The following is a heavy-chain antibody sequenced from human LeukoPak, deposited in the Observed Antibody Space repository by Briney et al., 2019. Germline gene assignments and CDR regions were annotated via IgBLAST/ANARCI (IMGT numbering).Heavy chain of an antibody. CDR1: GGSVRRGNYY. D-gene: IGHD6-6*01. J-gene: IGHJ6*03. CDR3: ARWSGSVTARNYYYYMDV. CDR2: IYTSGTT. V-gene: IGHV4-61*02. Sequence: PSQTLSLTCTVSGGSVRRGNYYWTWIRQPAGSGLEWIGRIYTSGTTDYNPSLRTRVTISVDASRNQFSLNLSSVTAADTAVYYCARWSGSVTARNYYYYMDVWGEGTTATVSS.